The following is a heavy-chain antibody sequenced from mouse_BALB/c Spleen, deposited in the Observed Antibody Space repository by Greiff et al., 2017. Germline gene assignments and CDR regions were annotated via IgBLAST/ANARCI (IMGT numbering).Heavy chain of an antibody. J-gene: IGHJ4*01. CDR3: ARQGYRYEKGAMDY. D-gene: IGHD2-14*01. CDR1: GYTFTDYA. Sequence: VKLQESGPELVRPGVSVKISCKGSGYTFTDYAMHWVKQSHAKSLEWIGVISTYYGNTNYNQKFKGKATMTVDKSSSTAYMELARLTSEDSAIYYCARQGYRYEKGAMDYWGQGTSVTVSS. V-gene: IGHV1-67*01. CDR2: ISTYYGNT.